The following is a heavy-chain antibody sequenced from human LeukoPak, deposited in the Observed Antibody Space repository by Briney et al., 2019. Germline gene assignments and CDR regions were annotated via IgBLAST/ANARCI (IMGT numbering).Heavy chain of an antibody. D-gene: IGHD6-19*01. V-gene: IGHV4-4*07. CDR3: ARDRGVTVPGRRLDY. CDR2: ISTSGST. Sequence: SENVSLTCTVSGGSISNYYWSWIRQPAGKGLEWIGHISTSGSTNYNPSLKRRVTISIDNSNNQFSLKMTSATAADTAVYYCARDRGVTVPGRRLDYWGQGTLVTVSS. J-gene: IGHJ4*02. CDR1: GGSISNYY.